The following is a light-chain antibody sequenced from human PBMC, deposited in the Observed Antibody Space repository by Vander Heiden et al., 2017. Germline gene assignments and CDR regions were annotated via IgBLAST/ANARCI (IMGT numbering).Light chain of an antibody. Sequence: DIVLTQSPDSLAVSLGERATINCKSRQSVLSSFNSKNHLAWFRQKPRQPPELLIYWASTRESGVPDRFSGSGSGTDFTLTISNMQAEDVAVYYCEQHSTKTFGQGTKVEIK. CDR3: EQHSTKT. J-gene: IGKJ1*01. CDR1: QSVLSSFNSKNH. CDR2: WAS. V-gene: IGKV4-1*01.